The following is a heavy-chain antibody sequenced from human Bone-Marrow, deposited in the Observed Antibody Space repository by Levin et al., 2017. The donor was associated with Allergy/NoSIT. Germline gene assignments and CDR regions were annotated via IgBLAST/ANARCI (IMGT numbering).Heavy chain of an antibody. D-gene: IGHD2-2*01. V-gene: IGHV3-73*01. Sequence: QPGGSLRLSCAASGFTFSGSIINWVRQTSGNGLEWVGRIRSKGSNYATRYVASVKGRFTISRDDSKNTAYLQMNSLRVEDTAVYYCNSQIDASGPLRLDPWGQGTLVTVSS. J-gene: IGHJ5*02. CDR3: NSQIDASGPLRLDP. CDR2: IRSKGSNYAT. CDR1: GFTFSGSI.